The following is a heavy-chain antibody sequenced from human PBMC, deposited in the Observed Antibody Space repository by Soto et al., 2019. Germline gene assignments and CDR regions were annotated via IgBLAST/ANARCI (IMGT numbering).Heavy chain of an antibody. CDR3: ATAHPRGPDY. Sequence: PGGSLRLSCAASGFTFSNAWMNWVRQAPGKGLEWVGLIKSKTDGGAIDYPAPVRGRFIIPRDDSTNTLYLQMNSLKTEDTAVYYCATAHPRGPDYWGQGTLVTVSS. J-gene: IGHJ4*02. CDR2: IKSKTDGGAI. CDR1: GFTFSNAW. D-gene: IGHD5-12*01. V-gene: IGHV3-15*01.